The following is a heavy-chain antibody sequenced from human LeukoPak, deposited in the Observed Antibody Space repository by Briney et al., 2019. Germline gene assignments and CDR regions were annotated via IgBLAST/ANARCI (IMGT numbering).Heavy chain of an antibody. CDR3: ATGGSRHNTLRY. D-gene: IGHD2-15*01. Sequence: SETLSLTCAVYGGSFSGYYWSWIRQPPGKGLEGIGEINHSGSTNYNPSLKSRVTISVDTSKNQFSLKLSSVTAADTAVYYCATGGSRHNTLRYWGQGTLVTVSS. CDR2: INHSGST. CDR1: GGSFSGYY. J-gene: IGHJ4*02. V-gene: IGHV4-34*01.